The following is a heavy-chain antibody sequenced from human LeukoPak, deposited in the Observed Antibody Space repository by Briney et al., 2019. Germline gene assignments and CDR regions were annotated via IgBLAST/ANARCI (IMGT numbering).Heavy chain of an antibody. CDR3: ARDRDVLEAFDI. D-gene: IGHD4/OR15-4a*01. CDR1: GGSFSGYY. CDR2: INHSGST. J-gene: IGHJ3*02. V-gene: IGHV4-34*01. Sequence: SETPSLTCAVYGGSFSGYYWSWIRQPPGKGLERIGEINHSGSTNYNPSLKSRVTISVDTSKNQFSLKLSSVTAADTAVYYCARDRDVLEAFDIWGQGTMVTVSS.